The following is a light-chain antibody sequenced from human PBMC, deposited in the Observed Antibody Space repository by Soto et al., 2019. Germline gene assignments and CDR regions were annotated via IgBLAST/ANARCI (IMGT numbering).Light chain of an antibody. CDR2: NFN. CDR1: SSYVGGYNY. J-gene: IGLJ1*01. V-gene: IGLV2-11*01. Sequence: QSVLTQPRSVSGSPGQSVTISCTGTSSYVGGYNYVSWYQQHPGKAPQLLIFNFNRRPSGVPDRSSRSPPGTTPPPTISGLQAEDEADYYCCSYVGSYTFVFETGTKVTVL. CDR3: CSYVGSYTFV.